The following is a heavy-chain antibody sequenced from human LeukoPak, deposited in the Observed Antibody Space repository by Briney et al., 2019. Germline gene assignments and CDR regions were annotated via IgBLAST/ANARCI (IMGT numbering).Heavy chain of an antibody. V-gene: IGHV3-30-3*01. D-gene: IGHD4-23*01. CDR2: ISYDGSNK. J-gene: IGHJ4*02. CDR3: ARGTTVVTLARFDY. Sequence: GGSLRLSCAASGFTFSSYAMHWVRQAPGKGLEWVAVISYDGSNKYYADSVKGRFTISRDNSKNTLYLQMNSLRAEDTAVYYCARGTTVVTLARFDYWGQGTLVTVS. CDR1: GFTFSSYA.